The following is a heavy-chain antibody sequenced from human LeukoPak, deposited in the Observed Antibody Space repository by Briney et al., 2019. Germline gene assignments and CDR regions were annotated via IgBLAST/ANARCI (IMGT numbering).Heavy chain of an antibody. Sequence: PGGSLRLSCAASGFTFSSHAMSWVRQAPGKGLEWVSAISGSGGSTYYADSVKGRFTISRDNSKNTLYLQMNSLRAEDTAVYYCAKDPGSYSSGWYNYFDYWGQGTLVTVSS. J-gene: IGHJ4*02. D-gene: IGHD6-19*01. CDR2: ISGSGGST. V-gene: IGHV3-23*01. CDR1: GFTFSSHA. CDR3: AKDPGSYSSGWYNYFDY.